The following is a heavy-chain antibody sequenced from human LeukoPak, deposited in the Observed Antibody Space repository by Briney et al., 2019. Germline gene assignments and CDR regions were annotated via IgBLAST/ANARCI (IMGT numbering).Heavy chain of an antibody. D-gene: IGHD3-10*01. CDR3: TTQRSRITMVRGVIRSDH. CDR1: GFTLDDYA. J-gene: IGHJ4*02. V-gene: IGHV3-20*04. CDR2: INWNGGST. Sequence: GGSLRLSCAASGFTLDDYAMTWVRQAPGKGLEWVSGINWNGGSTGYADSVKGRFTISRDNAKNSLYLQVDTLKTEDTAVYYCTTQRSRITMVRGVIRSDHWGQGTLVTVSS.